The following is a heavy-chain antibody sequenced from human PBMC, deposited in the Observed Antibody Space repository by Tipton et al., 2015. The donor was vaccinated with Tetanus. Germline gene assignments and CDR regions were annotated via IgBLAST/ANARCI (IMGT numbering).Heavy chain of an antibody. CDR3: AKGLLGYCIDGVCHNWFDP. D-gene: IGHD2-8*01. J-gene: IGHJ5*02. CDR2: ISGSGGST. V-gene: IGHV3-23*01. Sequence: SLRLSCAASGFTFRSYAMSWVRQAPGKGLEWVSAISGSGGSTYYADSVKGRFTISRDNSKNTLYLQMNSLRAEDTAVYYCAKGLLGYCIDGVCHNWFDPWGQGTPVTVSS. CDR1: GFTFRSYA.